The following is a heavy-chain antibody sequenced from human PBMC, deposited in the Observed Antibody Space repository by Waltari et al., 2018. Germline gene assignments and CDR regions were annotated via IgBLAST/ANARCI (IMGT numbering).Heavy chain of an antibody. CDR2: INHSGST. Sequence: QVQLQQWGAGLLKPSETLSLTCAVYGGSFSGSYWSWIRQPPGKGLEWIGEINHSGSTNYNPSLKSRVTISVDTSKNQFSLKLSSVTAADTAVYYCARLHTTWAPFDIWGQGTMVTVSS. D-gene: IGHD1-1*01. V-gene: IGHV4-34*01. CDR3: ARLHTTWAPFDI. J-gene: IGHJ3*02. CDR1: GGSFSGSY.